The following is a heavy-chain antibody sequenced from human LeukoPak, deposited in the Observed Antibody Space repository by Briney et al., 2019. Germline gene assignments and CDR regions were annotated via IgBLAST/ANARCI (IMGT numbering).Heavy chain of an antibody. Sequence: PSETLSLTCAVYGGSFSAYHWSWVRQPPGKGLEWIGETHHSGSTSYNPSLKSRVTISINTSKNQFSLRLTSVTAADTAIYYCARNGDYNLDSWGQGTLVTVSS. CDR3: ARNGDYNLDS. J-gene: IGHJ4*02. V-gene: IGHV4-34*01. D-gene: IGHD4-17*01. CDR2: THHSGST. CDR1: GGSFSAYH.